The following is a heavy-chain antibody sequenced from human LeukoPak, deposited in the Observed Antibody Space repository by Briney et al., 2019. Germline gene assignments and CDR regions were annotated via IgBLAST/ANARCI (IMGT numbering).Heavy chain of an antibody. Sequence: PSETLSLTCTVSGGSISSGSYYWSWIRQPAGKGLEWIGRIYTSGSTNYNPSLKSRVTISVDTSKNQFSLKLSSVTAADTAVYYCARGTTTVTSYYFDYWGQGTLVTVSS. V-gene: IGHV4-61*02. J-gene: IGHJ4*02. CDR3: ARGTTTVTSYYFDY. D-gene: IGHD4-17*01. CDR1: GGSISSGSYY. CDR2: IYTSGST.